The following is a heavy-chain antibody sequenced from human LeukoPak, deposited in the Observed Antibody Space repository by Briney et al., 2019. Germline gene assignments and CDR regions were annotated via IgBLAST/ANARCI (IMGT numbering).Heavy chain of an antibody. CDR2: IYSGGST. V-gene: IGHV3-66*02. J-gene: IGHJ4*02. CDR3: AKDWNWAIDY. D-gene: IGHD1-7*01. Sequence: GGSLRLSCAASKFTVSSKYMSWVRQAPGKGLEWVSVIYSGGSTHYADSVKGRFTISRDNSKNTLFLQMNNLGVEDMAVFYCAKDWNWAIDYWGQGTLVTVSS. CDR1: KFTVSSKY.